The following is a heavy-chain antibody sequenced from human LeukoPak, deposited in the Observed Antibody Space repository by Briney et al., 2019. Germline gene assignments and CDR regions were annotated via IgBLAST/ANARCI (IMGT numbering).Heavy chain of an antibody. CDR1: GFTFSSYA. CDR3: AKDPDYYDSSGYSGYLDY. Sequence: GGSLRLSCAASGFTFSSYAMSWVRQAPGKGLEWVSAISGSGGSTYYADSVKGRFTISRDNSKNTLYLQMNSLRAEDTAVYYCAKDPDYYDSSGYSGYLDYWGQGTLVTVSS. CDR2: ISGSGGST. V-gene: IGHV3-23*01. D-gene: IGHD3-22*01. J-gene: IGHJ4*02.